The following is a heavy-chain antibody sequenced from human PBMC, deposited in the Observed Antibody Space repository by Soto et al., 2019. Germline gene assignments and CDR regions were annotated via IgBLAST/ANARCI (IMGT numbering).Heavy chain of an antibody. J-gene: IGHJ6*02. D-gene: IGHD2-21*02. CDR3: ARNLWGYCGADCYPLDV. V-gene: IGHV4-59*01. CDR1: GGSISSYY. CDR2: MYNTGST. Sequence: QVRLQESGPGLVKPSETLSLTCTVSGGSISSYYWSWIRQPPGKGLEWIGYMYNTGSTIYNPSLKSRVTRSVDTSKNQCSLKLNSVTAADTSVYYCARNLWGYCGADCYPLDVWGQGTTVTVSS.